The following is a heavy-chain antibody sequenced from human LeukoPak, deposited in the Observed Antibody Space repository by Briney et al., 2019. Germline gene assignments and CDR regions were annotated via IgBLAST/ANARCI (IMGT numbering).Heavy chain of an antibody. V-gene: IGHV3-7*01. CDR2: IKQDGNEK. CDR1: GFTFSSYW. D-gene: IGHD3-3*02. CDR3: ARDGAFRIYDY. J-gene: IGHJ4*02. Sequence: PGGFLRLSCAASGFTFSSYWMTWVRQAPGKGLEWVASIKQDGNEKYYVDSVKGRFTISRDNARNSLYLQMSSLRADDTAVYYCARDGAFRIYDYWGQGTLVTVSS.